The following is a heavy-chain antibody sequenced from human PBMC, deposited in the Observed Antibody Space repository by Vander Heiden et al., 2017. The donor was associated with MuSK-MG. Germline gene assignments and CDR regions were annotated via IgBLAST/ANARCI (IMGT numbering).Heavy chain of an antibody. CDR3: ARHGNIAARHYYYYYMDV. V-gene: IGHV5-51*01. J-gene: IGHJ6*03. CDR1: GYSFTSYW. D-gene: IGHD6-6*01. Sequence: EVQLVQSGAEVQKLGESLKISCKGSGYSFTSYWIGWARQMPGKGLEWMGIIYPGDSDTRYSPSFQCQVTISADKSISTAYLQWSSLKASDTAMYYCARHGNIAARHYYYYYMDVWGKGTTVTVSS. CDR2: IYPGDSDT.